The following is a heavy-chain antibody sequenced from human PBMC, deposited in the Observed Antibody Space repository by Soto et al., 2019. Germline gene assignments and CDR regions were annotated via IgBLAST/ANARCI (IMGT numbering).Heavy chain of an antibody. Sequence: VQLLESGGGLEQPGGSLRLSCVASGFSLSDYYMAWIRQAPGKGLEWLSYITGTSDSIHYADSVRGRFIISRDNAKNSLYLQMNSLRVDDTAVYYCARDFRNKGMDVWGQGTTVTVSS. CDR2: ITGTSDSI. CDR1: GFSLSDYY. V-gene: IGHV3-11*01. CDR3: ARDFRNKGMDV. J-gene: IGHJ6*02.